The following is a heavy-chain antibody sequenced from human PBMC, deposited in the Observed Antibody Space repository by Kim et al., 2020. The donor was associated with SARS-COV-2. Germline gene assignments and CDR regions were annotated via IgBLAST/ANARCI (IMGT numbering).Heavy chain of an antibody. J-gene: IGHJ4*01. D-gene: IGHD7-27*01. CDR1: GASFSSYY. Sequence: SETLSLTCTVSGASFSSYYGSGIRQPPGKGLEWIGYTYKMGTTNYNPSLKSRATISVNTPKNQFSRKLSSLTPPNKPWFYGARLSPWGGRVSLIIWGQGT. V-gene: IGHV4-59*12. CDR3: ARLSPWGGRVSLII. CDR2: TYKMGTT.